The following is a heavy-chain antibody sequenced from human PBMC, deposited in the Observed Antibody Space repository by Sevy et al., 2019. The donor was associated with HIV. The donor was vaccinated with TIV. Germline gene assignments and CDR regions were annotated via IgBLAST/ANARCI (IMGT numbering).Heavy chain of an antibody. CDR3: TRAEQYEYDSTSYYDYFDY. D-gene: IGHD3-22*01. V-gene: IGHV3-49*03. Sequence: GGSLRLSCTASEFTFGDYAVGWFRQAPGKGLEWVSFIRRRAFGGTIEYAASVKGRFTISKDDSQSTAYLQMNSLKTEDTAVYYCTRAEQYEYDSTSYYDYFDYWGQGTLVTVSS. CDR1: EFTFGDYA. J-gene: IGHJ4*02. CDR2: IRRRAFGGTI.